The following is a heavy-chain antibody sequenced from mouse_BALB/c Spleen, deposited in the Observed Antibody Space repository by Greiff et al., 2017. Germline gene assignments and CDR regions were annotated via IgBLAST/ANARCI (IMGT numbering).Heavy chain of an antibody. V-gene: IGHV5-17*02. CDR2: ISSGSSTI. Sequence: EVMLVESGGGLVQPGGSRKLSCAASGFTFSSFGMHWVRQAPEKGLEWVAYISSGSSTIYYADTVKGRFTISRDNPKNTLFLQMTSLRSEDTAMYYCARDHYGSSPAWFAYWGQGTLVTVSA. D-gene: IGHD1-1*01. J-gene: IGHJ3*01. CDR3: ARDHYGSSPAWFAY. CDR1: GFTFSSFG.